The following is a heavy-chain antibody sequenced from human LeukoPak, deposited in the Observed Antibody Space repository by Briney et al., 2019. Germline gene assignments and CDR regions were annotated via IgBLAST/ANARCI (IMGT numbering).Heavy chain of an antibody. Sequence: GGSLRLSCAASGFTFSNAWMSWVRQAPGKGLEWVGRIKSRTDGATTDYAAPVKGRSTFSRDDSKNTLYLQMNSLKTEDTAVYYCTTFNSGSYYWYFDYWGQGTLVTVSS. V-gene: IGHV3-15*01. CDR1: GFTFSNAW. D-gene: IGHD1-26*01. CDR3: TTFNSGSYYWYFDY. J-gene: IGHJ4*02. CDR2: IKSRTDGATT.